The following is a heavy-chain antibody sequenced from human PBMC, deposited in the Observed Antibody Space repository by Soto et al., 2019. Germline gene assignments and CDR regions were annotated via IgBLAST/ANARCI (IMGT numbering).Heavy chain of an antibody. CDR2: VRSKTNNYAT. D-gene: IGHD2-15*01. J-gene: IGHJ4*02. CDR3: TNNFV. CDR1: GFAFNDSA. Sequence: DVQVVHSGGGLVQPGGSLKLSCAASGFAFNDSAMHWVRQASGKGLEWVARVRSKTNNYATAYPVSVRGRFTVSSDDAMGTTYLQMNSLKTEDTAMYYCTNNFVWGQGVLVTVSS. V-gene: IGHV3-73*01.